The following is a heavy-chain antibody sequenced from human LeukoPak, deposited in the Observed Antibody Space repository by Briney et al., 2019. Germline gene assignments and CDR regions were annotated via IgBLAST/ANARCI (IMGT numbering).Heavy chain of an antibody. CDR2: IWYDGSNK. Sequence: GGSLRLSCAASGFTFSSYGMHWVRQAPGKGLEWVAVIWYDGSNKYYADSVKGRFTISRDNSKNTLYLQMNSLRAEDTAVYYCARNPKYSGYAYYFDYWGQGTLVTVSS. D-gene: IGHD5-12*01. V-gene: IGHV3-33*01. CDR1: GFTFSSYG. CDR3: ARNPKYSGYAYYFDY. J-gene: IGHJ4*02.